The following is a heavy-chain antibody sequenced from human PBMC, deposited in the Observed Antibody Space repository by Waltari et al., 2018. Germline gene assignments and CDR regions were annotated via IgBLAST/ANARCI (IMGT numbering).Heavy chain of an antibody. Sequence: QLQLQESGPGLVKPSETLSLTCTVSGGSISSSSYYWGWVRQPQGKGLEWIGNIYYGGNTYYNPSLESRVTISIDTSKNQFSLNLNSVTAADTAVYFCARDPRRGTAAGTAYDYWGQGALVTVSS. CDR1: GGSISSSSYY. J-gene: IGHJ4*02. CDR3: ARDPRRGTAAGTAYDY. CDR2: IYYGGNT. D-gene: IGHD6-13*01. V-gene: IGHV4-39*07.